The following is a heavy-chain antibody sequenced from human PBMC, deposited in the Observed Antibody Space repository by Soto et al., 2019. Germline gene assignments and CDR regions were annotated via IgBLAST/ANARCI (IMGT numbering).Heavy chain of an antibody. V-gene: IGHV1-69*13. J-gene: IGHJ6*02. CDR1: GGTFSSYA. CDR3: VRERVDYSNYYYYGMDV. D-gene: IGHD4-4*01. Sequence: SVKVSCKASGGTFSSYAISWVRQAPGQGLEWMGGIIPIFGTANYAQKFQGRVTITADESTSTAYMELSSLRSEDTAVYYCVRERVDYSNYYYYGMDVWGQGTTVTVSS. CDR2: IIPIFGTA.